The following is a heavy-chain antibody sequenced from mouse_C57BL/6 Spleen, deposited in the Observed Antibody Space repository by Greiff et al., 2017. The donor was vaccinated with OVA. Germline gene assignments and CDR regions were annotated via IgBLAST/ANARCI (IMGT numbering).Heavy chain of an antibody. D-gene: IGHD2-1*01. CDR2: ISSGGSYT. Sequence: EVQLVESGGVLVKPGGSLKLSCAASGFTFSSYGMSWVRQTPDKRLEWVATISSGGSYTYYPDSVKGRYTISRDNAKNTRYMQMSSLKSEDTAVYYWVGGNSYYFDYWGQGTTLTVSS. CDR3: VGGNSYYFDY. CDR1: GFTFSSYG. J-gene: IGHJ2*01. V-gene: IGHV5-6*01.